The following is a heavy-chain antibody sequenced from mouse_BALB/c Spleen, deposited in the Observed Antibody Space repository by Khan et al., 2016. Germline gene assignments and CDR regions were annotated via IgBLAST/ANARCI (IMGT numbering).Heavy chain of an antibody. D-gene: IGHD2-1*01. J-gene: IGHJ2*01. CDR2: INPGSGGT. V-gene: IGHV1-54*01. CDR3: ASYGNFDY. CDR1: GYAFTNFL. Sequence: QVQLQQSGAELVRPGTSVKVSCKASGYAFTNFLIQWVKQRPGQGLEWVGVINPGSGGTTYNEKFKDKATLTADKSSSTVYMQLSSLTSDDSAVYFCASYGNFDYWGQGTTLTVSS.